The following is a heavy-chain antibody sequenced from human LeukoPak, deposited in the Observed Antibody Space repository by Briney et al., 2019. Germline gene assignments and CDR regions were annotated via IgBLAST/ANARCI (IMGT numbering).Heavy chain of an antibody. Sequence: GGSLRLSCAASEFSVSSNDMTWVRQAPGKGLECVSIIYSGGTTYYADYVRGRFTISRDNSKNTLYLQMDRLGVEDTAVYYCARKSDSLMLRGGDCWGQGTLVTVSS. CDR2: IYSGGTT. CDR1: EFSVSSND. J-gene: IGHJ4*02. V-gene: IGHV3-66*01. CDR3: ARKSDSLMLRGGDC. D-gene: IGHD3-10*01.